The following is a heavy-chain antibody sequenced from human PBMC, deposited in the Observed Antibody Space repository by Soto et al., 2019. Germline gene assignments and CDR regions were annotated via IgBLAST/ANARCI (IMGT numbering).Heavy chain of an antibody. CDR3: ARGQENTMIVVVISNFDY. J-gene: IGHJ4*02. D-gene: IGHD3-22*01. Sequence: GGSLRLSCAASGFTFSSYSMNWVRQAPGKGLEWVSSISSSSSYIYYADSVKGRFTISRDNAKNSLYLQMNSLRAEDTAVYYCARGQENTMIVVVISNFDYWGQGTLVTVSS. CDR2: ISSSSSYI. CDR1: GFTFSSYS. V-gene: IGHV3-21*01.